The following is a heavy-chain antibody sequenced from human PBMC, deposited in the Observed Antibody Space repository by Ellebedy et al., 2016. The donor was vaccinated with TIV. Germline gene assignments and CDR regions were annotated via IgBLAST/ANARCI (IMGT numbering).Heavy chain of an antibody. J-gene: IGHJ3*01. CDR2: ITESGGNT. D-gene: IGHD4-23*01. CDR1: GFTFSSYA. Sequence: GESLKISCAASGFTFSSYAMCWVRQAPGKGLEWVSSITESGGNTYYADSVKGRFTISRDNYKDTLYLQMNSLRAEDTAIYYCARAPVGVGPAFDVWGQGTMVTVSS. CDR3: ARAPVGVGPAFDV. V-gene: IGHV3-23*01.